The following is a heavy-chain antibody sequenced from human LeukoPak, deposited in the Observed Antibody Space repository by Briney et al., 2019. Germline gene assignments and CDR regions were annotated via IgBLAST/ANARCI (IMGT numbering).Heavy chain of an antibody. CDR3: ARSSGASTVVTYIDY. Sequence: GGSLRLSCAASGFTFSSYWMHWVRQGPGKGLVWVSSISSSSSYIYYADSVKGRFTISRDNAKNSLYLQMNSLRAEDTAVYYCARSSGASTVVTYIDYWGQGTLVTVSS. D-gene: IGHD4-23*01. J-gene: IGHJ4*02. V-gene: IGHV3-21*01. CDR1: GFTFSSYW. CDR2: ISSSSSYI.